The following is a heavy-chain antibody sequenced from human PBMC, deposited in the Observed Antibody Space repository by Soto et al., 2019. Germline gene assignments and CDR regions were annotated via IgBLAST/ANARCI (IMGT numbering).Heavy chain of an antibody. V-gene: IGHV4-30-4*01. CDR1: GGSISSDDHY. Sequence: SETLSLTCTVCGGSISSDDHYWTWIRQPPGKGLEWIGYIYYTGSTNYNPSLKSRVTISVDTSKNQFSLKVNSVTAADTAVYYCARDRSNSPDFFDFWGQGTLVTVSS. D-gene: IGHD6-6*01. CDR3: ARDRSNSPDFFDF. J-gene: IGHJ4*02. CDR2: IYYTGST.